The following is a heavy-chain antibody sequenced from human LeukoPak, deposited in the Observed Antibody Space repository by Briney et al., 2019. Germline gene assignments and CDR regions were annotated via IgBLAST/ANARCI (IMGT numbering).Heavy chain of an antibody. J-gene: IGHJ4*02. D-gene: IGHD4-17*01. CDR1: GFTFSSYG. CDR2: IWYDGSNK. V-gene: IGHV3-33*06. CDR3: AKDLRDYRYYFDY. Sequence: GGSLRLSCAASGFTFSSYGMHWVRQAPGKGLEWVAVIWYDGSNKYYADSVKGRFTISRDNSKNTLYLQMNSLRAEDTAVYYCAKDLRDYRYYFDYWGQETLVTVSS.